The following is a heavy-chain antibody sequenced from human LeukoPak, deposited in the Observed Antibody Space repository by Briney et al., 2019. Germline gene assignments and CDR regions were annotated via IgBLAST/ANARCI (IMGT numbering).Heavy chain of an antibody. J-gene: IGHJ4*02. Sequence: PGGSLRLSCAASGFTFSSYDMNWVRQAPGKGLEWVSYISSSGSTIYYADSVKGRFTISRDNAKNSLYLQMNSLRAEDTAVYYCARDFGGLLFVYWGQGTLVTVSS. CDR1: GFTFSSYD. D-gene: IGHD3-10*01. CDR3: ARDFGGLLFVY. CDR2: ISSSGSTI. V-gene: IGHV3-48*03.